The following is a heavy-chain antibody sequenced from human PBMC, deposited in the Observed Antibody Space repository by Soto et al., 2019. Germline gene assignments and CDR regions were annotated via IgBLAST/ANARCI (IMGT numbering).Heavy chain of an antibody. D-gene: IGHD3-10*01. CDR1: GYMFISYG. Sequence: ASVKVSCKASGYMFISYGINWVRQAPGQGLEWMGWISASNGNTKYAQNFQGSATMTTDTSTSTAYMEMRSLRSDDTAVYYCVRDLDGSGSYYTDYWGPGALVTVSS. V-gene: IGHV1-18*01. CDR3: VRDLDGSGSYYTDY. J-gene: IGHJ4*02. CDR2: ISASNGNT.